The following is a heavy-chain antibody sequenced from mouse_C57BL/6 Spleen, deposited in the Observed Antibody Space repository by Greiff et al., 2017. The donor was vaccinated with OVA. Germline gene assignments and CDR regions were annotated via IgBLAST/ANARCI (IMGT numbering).Heavy chain of an antibody. CDR1: GYTFTDYN. CDR3: AREGYYGKRYFDY. V-gene: IGHV1-22*01. Sequence: EVHLVESGPELVKPGASVKMSCKASGYTFTDYNMHWVKQSHGKSLEWIGYINPNNGGTSYNQKFKGKATLTVNKSSSTAYMELRSLTSEDSAVYYCAREGYYGKRYFDYWGQGTTLTVSS. CDR2: INPNNGGT. J-gene: IGHJ2*01. D-gene: IGHD2-1*01.